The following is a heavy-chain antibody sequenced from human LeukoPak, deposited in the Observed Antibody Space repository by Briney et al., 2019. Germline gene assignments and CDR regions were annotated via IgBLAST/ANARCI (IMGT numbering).Heavy chain of an antibody. V-gene: IGHV3-30*18. CDR3: AKDHPYEYNYGGFDY. CDR2: ISYDGTDK. Sequence: RGSLRLSCVASGFTFNSYAMHWVRQAPGKGLEWVALISYDGTDKHYADSVKGRFTISRDSSKNTLYLQMNSLRADDTAVYYCAKDHPYEYNYGGFDYWGQGALVTVSS. D-gene: IGHD5-18*01. J-gene: IGHJ4*02. CDR1: GFTFNSYA.